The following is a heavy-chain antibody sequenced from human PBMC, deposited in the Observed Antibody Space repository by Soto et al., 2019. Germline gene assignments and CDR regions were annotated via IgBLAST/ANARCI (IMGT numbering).Heavy chain of an antibody. D-gene: IGHD3-10*01. J-gene: IGHJ5*02. V-gene: IGHV1-8*01. CDR2: MNPNSGNT. CDR3: TRLPHDYYGSAYYNWFDP. CDR1: GYSFTSYD. Sequence: ASVKVSCKASGYSFTSYDINWVRQATGQGLEWMGWMNPNSGNTGYAQKFQGRVTMTRNTSISTAYMELSSLTSEDTAVYYCTRLPHDYYGSAYYNWFDPWGQGTLVTVSS.